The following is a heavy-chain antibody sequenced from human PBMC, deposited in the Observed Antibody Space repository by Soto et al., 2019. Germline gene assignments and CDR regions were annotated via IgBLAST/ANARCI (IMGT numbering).Heavy chain of an antibody. CDR3: ARALPYCSGGSCYKKTVGFFDY. CDR2: INPSGGST. Sequence: GASVKVSCKASGYTFTSYYMHWVRQAPGQGLEWMGIINPSGGSTSYAQKFQGRVTMTRDTSTSTVYMELSSLRSEDTAVYYCARALPYCSGGSCYKKTVGFFDYWGQGTLVTVSS. J-gene: IGHJ4*02. D-gene: IGHD2-15*01. V-gene: IGHV1-46*01. CDR1: GYTFTSYY.